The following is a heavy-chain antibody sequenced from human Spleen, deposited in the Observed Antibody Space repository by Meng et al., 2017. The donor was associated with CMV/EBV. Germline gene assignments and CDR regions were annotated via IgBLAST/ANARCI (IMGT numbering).Heavy chain of an antibody. J-gene: IGHJ4*02. D-gene: IGHD2-2*01. CDR2: IYPVDSDT. CDR3: ARKGYCSSTSCFGFDY. V-gene: IGHV5-51*01. Sequence: KVSCKGSGYSFTNYWIGWVRQMPGKGLEWMGIIYPVDSDTRYSPSFQGQVTISADKSISTAYLQWSSLKASDTAMYYCARKGYCSSTSCFGFDYWGQGTLVTVSS. CDR1: GYSFTNYW.